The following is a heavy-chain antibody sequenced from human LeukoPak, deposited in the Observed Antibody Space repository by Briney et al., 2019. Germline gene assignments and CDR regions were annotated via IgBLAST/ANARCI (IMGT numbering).Heavy chain of an antibody. CDR2: ISWSGGAI. V-gene: IGHV3-9*01. CDR1: GFTFDDYA. D-gene: IGHD4-23*01. J-gene: IGHJ4*02. Sequence: PGGSLRLSCAASGFTFDDYAMHWVRQAPGKGLEWVSGISWSGGAIDYADSVKGRFTISRDNAKNSLYLQMNSLRPEDTALYYCAKDLGTTVVTPLDHWGQGTLVTVSS. CDR3: AKDLGTTVVTPLDH.